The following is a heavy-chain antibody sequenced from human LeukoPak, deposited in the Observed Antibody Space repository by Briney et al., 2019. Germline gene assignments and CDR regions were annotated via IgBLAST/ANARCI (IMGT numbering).Heavy chain of an antibody. J-gene: IGHJ4*02. D-gene: IGHD1-1*01. CDR2: ISAYNGNT. CDR3: AREYWNDDLDY. V-gene: IGHV1-18*01. CDR1: GYTFSTYG. Sequence: ASVKVSCKASGYTFSTYGITWVRQAPGQGLEWMGWISAYNGNTNYAQKFQGRVTITRDTSASTAYMELSSLRSEDTAVYYCAREYWNDDLDYWGQGTLVTVSS.